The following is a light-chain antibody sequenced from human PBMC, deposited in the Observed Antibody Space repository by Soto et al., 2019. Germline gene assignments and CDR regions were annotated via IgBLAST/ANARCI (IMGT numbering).Light chain of an antibody. CDR2: GAS. CDR1: QSVRSN. V-gene: IGKV3-15*01. Sequence: EIVMTQSPATLSVSPGESATLSCRASQSVRSNLAWYQQKPGQAPRLLIYGASTRATGIPARFSGSGSGTEYTLTISGLQSEDFAVYYCHKYNICPPLLFCGGTKVAIK. CDR3: HKYNICPPLL. J-gene: IGKJ4*01.